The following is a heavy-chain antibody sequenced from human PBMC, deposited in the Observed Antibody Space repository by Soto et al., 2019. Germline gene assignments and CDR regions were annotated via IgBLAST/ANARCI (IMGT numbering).Heavy chain of an antibody. D-gene: IGHD2-2*02. CDR2: ISAYNGNT. Sequence: ASVKVSCKASGYTFTSYGISWVRQAPGQGLEWMGWISAYNGNTNYAQKLQGRATMTTDTSTSTAYMELKSLRSDDTAVYYCAARYCSSTSCYSAFDYWGQGTLVTVSS. CDR1: GYTFTSYG. V-gene: IGHV1-18*04. CDR3: AARYCSSTSCYSAFDY. J-gene: IGHJ4*02.